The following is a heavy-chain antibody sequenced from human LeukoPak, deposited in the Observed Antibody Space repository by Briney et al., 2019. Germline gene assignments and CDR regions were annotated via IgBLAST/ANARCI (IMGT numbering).Heavy chain of an antibody. V-gene: IGHV4-39*07. CDR3: ARSQWLAYFDY. Sequence: SETLSLTCTVSGGSISSSSYYWGWIRLPPGKGLEWIGSIYYSGSTYYNPSLKSRVTISVDTSKNQFSLKLSSVTAADTAVYYCARSQWLAYFDYWGQGTLVTVSS. CDR2: IYYSGST. CDR1: GGSISSSSYY. J-gene: IGHJ4*02. D-gene: IGHD6-19*01.